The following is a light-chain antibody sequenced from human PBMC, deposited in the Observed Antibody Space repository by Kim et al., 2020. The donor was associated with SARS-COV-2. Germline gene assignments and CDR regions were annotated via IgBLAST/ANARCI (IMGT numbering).Light chain of an antibody. V-gene: IGLV2-14*03. CDR2: DVV. CDR3: SSYTSSSTLA. CDR1: SSDIGGYNY. J-gene: IGLJ3*02. Sequence: GQSITISCSGTSSDIGGYNYVSWYQQHPGKAPKLMIFDVVNRPSGVSNRFSGSKSGNMASLTISGLQAEDEADYYCSSYTSSSTLAFGGGTQLTVL.